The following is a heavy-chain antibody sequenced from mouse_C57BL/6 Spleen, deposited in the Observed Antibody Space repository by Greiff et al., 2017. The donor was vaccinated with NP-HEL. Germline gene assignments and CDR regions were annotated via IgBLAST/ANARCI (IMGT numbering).Heavy chain of an antibody. V-gene: IGHV1-64*01. CDR2: IHPNSGST. CDR3: ARSAITTVVARAMDY. CDR1: GYTFTSYW. D-gene: IGHD1-1*01. J-gene: IGHJ4*01. Sequence: VQLQQPGAELVKPGASVKLSCKASGYTFTSYWMHWVKQRPGQGLEWIGMIHPNSGSTNYNEKFKSKATLTVDKSSSTAYMQLSSLTSEDSAVYYCARSAITTVVARAMDYWGQGTSVTVSS.